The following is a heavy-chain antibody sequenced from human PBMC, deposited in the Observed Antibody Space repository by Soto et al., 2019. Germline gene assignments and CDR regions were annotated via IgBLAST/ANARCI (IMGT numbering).Heavy chain of an antibody. V-gene: IGHV3-48*01. D-gene: IGHD3-22*01. CDR1: GLTFSHYT. CDR3: VTHVYYSDSSGYYFDY. Sequence: EVQLVESGGGLVQPGGSLRLSCAASGLTFSHYTMTWVRQAPGKGLEWVSYIGSSITTIYYADSVKGRFTISRDNAKNTLYLQMSSLRAEDTAVYYCVTHVYYSDSSGYYFDYWGQGTLVSVSS. J-gene: IGHJ4*02. CDR2: IGSSITTI.